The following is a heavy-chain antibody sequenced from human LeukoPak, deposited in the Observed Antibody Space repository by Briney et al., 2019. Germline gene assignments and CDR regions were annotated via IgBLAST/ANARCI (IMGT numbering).Heavy chain of an antibody. D-gene: IGHD2-15*01. V-gene: IGHV3-33*01. CDR1: GFTFNRFG. J-gene: IGHJ4*02. CDR3: AREVVSTPSYFDS. Sequence: PGRSLRLSCATSGFTFNRFGMHWVRQAPGKGLEWVAVIWYDGSNKDYADSVKGRFTISRDNSKNTLYLLMNSLIPEDTAVYYCAREVVSTPSYFDSWGQGTLVTVSS. CDR2: IWYDGSNK.